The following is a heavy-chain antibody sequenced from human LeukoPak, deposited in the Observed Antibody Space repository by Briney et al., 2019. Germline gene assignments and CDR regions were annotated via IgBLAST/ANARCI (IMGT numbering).Heavy chain of an antibody. D-gene: IGHD2-15*01. Sequence: ASVKVSCKASGYTFTSYYMHWVRQAPGQGLEWMGIINPSGGNTNYAQKFQGRVTMTRDMSTSTVYMELSSLRSEDTAVYYCARVGLYCSGGSCCSAYYYMDVWDKGTTVTVSS. V-gene: IGHV1-46*01. CDR3: ARVGLYCSGGSCCSAYYYMDV. CDR1: GYTFTSYY. CDR2: INPSGGNT. J-gene: IGHJ6*03.